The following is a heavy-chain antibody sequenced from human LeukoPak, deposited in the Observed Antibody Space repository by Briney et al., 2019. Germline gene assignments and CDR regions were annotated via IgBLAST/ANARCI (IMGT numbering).Heavy chain of an antibody. CDR1: GGSISSYY. V-gene: IGHV4-59*01. Sequence: SETLSLTCTVSGGSISSYYWNWIRQPPGKGLEWIGYIYNSGSTNSNPSLKSRVTISIDTSKNQFSLKLTSVTAADTAVYYCARGTGGWYFDLWGRGTLVTVSS. D-gene: IGHD1/OR15-1a*01. CDR3: ARGTGGWYFDL. J-gene: IGHJ2*01. CDR2: IYNSGST.